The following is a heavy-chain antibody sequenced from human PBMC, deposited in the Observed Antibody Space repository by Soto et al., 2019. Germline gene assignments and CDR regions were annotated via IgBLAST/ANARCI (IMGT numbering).Heavy chain of an antibody. Sequence: VEAVSKVSGHPSTSHYIQWVPKATGQGLQWIAIITPFGGSTNYAQRFQGGVTLTMDTSTSTVYMELSSLRSEDTAVYSCARDLAAAGLWGQGTLVTVSS. J-gene: IGHJ4*02. CDR1: GHPSTSHY. V-gene: IGHV1-46*01. CDR2: ITPFGGST. CDR3: ARDLAAAGL. D-gene: IGHD6-13*01.